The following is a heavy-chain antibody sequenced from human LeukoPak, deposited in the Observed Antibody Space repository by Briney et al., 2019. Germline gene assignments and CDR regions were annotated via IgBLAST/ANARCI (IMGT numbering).Heavy chain of an antibody. CDR1: GGSMSPYH. Sequence: SETLSLTCTVSGGSMSPYHWGWIRQPPGKGLEWTGYIYYSGSINYNPSLNSRVTISVDTSKNQFSLRLSSVTAADTAIYYCARAVSGRFDYWGQGTLVTVSS. J-gene: IGHJ4*02. CDR3: ARAVSGRFDY. V-gene: IGHV4-59*08. CDR2: IYYSGSI. D-gene: IGHD6-19*01.